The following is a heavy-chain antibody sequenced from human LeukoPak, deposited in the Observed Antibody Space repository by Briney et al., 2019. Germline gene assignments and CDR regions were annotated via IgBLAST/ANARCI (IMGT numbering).Heavy chain of an antibody. CDR2: INSSGGRT. CDR3: AIGPGGVFHY. V-gene: IGHV3-23*01. Sequence: PGGSLRLSCTASGFTFSSYAMSWVRQAPGKGLEWVSSINSSGGRTYYADSVKGRFTISRDNSKNTLYLQMNSRRAEDTAVYYCAIGPGGVFHYWGQGTLVIVSS. CDR1: GFTFSSYA. D-gene: IGHD4-23*01. J-gene: IGHJ4*02.